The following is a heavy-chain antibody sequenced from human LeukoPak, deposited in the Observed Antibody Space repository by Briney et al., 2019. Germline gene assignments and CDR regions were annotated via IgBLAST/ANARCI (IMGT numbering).Heavy chain of an antibody. CDR1: GGSFSGYY. Sequence: KTSETLSLTCAVYGGSFSGYYWSWIRQPPGKGLEWIGEINHSGSTNYNPSLKSRVSISIDTSKTQFSLKLSSVTAADTAVYYCARGLGQLAPGGYWGQGTLVTVSS. V-gene: IGHV4-34*01. J-gene: IGHJ4*02. CDR2: INHSGST. D-gene: IGHD6-6*01. CDR3: ARGLGQLAPGGY.